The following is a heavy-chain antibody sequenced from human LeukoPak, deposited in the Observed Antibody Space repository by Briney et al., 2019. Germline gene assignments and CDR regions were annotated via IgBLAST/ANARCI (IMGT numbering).Heavy chain of an antibody. CDR3: AKDHYYGSGSYYNDNYMDV. V-gene: IGHV3-9*01. CDR2: ISWNSGSI. J-gene: IGHJ6*03. D-gene: IGHD3-10*01. Sequence: GRSLRLSCAASGFTFDDYAMHWVRQAPGKGLEWVSGISWNSGSIGYADSVKGRFTISRDNSKNTLYLQMNSLRVEDTAVYYCAKDHYYGSGSYYNDNYMDVWGKGTTVTISS. CDR1: GFTFDDYA.